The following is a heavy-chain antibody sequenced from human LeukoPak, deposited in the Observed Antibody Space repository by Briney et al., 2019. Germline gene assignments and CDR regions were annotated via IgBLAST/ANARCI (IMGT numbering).Heavy chain of an antibody. V-gene: IGHV1-2*02. CDR3: ARAFVAARSDY. Sequence: ASVKVSCKAAGYTFTGYYIHWVRQAPGQGLEWMGWININSGDTNYTQKFQDRVTMTRDTSISTAYMEVSRLTSDDTAIYYCARAFVAARSDYWGQGTLVTVSS. CDR2: ININSGDT. CDR1: GYTFTGYY. J-gene: IGHJ4*02. D-gene: IGHD6-6*01.